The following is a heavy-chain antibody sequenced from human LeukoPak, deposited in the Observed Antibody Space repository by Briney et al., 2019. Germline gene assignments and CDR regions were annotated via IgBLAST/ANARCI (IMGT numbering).Heavy chain of an antibody. J-gene: IGHJ4*02. D-gene: IGHD6-13*01. CDR3: ARHHRIAAAGPPTMIDY. CDR2: VYTTGST. Sequence: SETLSLTCTVSGGSFSSYYWSWIRQPAGKGLEWIGRVYTTGSTNYNPSLKSRGSMSVDTSKNQFSLSLTSVTVADTAVYYCARHHRIAAAGPPTMIDYWGQGTLVTVSS. CDR1: GGSFSSYY. V-gene: IGHV4-4*07.